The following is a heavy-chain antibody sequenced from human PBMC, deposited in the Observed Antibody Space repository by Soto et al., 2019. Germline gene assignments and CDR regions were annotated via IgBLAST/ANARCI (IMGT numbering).Heavy chain of an antibody. CDR2: IYPGDSDT. V-gene: IGHV5-51*01. D-gene: IGHD4-17*01. Sequence: GESLKISCKGSGYSFASYWIGWVRQMPGKGLEWMGIIYPGDSDTRYSPSFQGQVTISADKSISTAYLQWSSLKASDTAMYYCARRPENYGDSDAFDIWGQGTMVTVSS. CDR1: GYSFASYW. J-gene: IGHJ3*02. CDR3: ARRPENYGDSDAFDI.